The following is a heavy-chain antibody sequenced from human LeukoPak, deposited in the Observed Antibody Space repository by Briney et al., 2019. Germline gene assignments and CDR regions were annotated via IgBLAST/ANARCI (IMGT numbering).Heavy chain of an antibody. J-gene: IGHJ4*02. CDR2: ISYDGSNK. D-gene: IGHD5-12*01. V-gene: IGHV3-30*18. Sequence: GGSLRLSCAASGFTFSSYGMHWVRQAPGKGLEWVAVISYDGSNKYYADSVKGRFTISRDNSKNTLYLQMNSLRAEYTAVYYCAKSIPEWATAFDYWGQGTLVTVSS. CDR1: GFTFSSYG. CDR3: AKSIPEWATAFDY.